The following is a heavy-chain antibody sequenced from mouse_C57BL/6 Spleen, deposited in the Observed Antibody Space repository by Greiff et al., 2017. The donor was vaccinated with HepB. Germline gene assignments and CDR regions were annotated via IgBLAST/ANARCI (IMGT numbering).Heavy chain of an antibody. D-gene: IGHD1-1*01. V-gene: IGHV14-4*01. CDR2: IDPENGDT. J-gene: IGHJ4*01. Sequence: EVQLQQSGAELVRPGASVKLSCTASGFNIKDDYMHWVKQRPEQGLEWIGWIDPENGDTEYASKFQGKATITADTSSNTAYLQLSSLKSEDTAVYYWTGIITTVVARDAMDYWGQGTSVTVSS. CDR1: GFNIKDDY. CDR3: TGIITTVVARDAMDY.